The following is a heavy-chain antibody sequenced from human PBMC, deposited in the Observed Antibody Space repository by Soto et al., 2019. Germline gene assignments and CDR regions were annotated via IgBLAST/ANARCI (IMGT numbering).Heavy chain of an antibody. CDR3: AKDNSPYSGYNSFDY. Sequence: EVRLLESGGGLIQPGGSLRLSCAASGFTFSSDVMSWVRQAPGTGLEWVSGISGSGTNTYYADSVKGRFTISRDNSKNTLYLQMTSLRAEDTAEYYCAKDNSPYSGYNSFDYWGEGTLVTVSS. J-gene: IGHJ4*02. D-gene: IGHD5-12*01. CDR1: GFTFSSDV. V-gene: IGHV3-23*01. CDR2: ISGSGTNT.